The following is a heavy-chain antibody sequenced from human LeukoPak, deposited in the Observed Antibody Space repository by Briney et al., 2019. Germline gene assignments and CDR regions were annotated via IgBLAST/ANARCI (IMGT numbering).Heavy chain of an antibody. D-gene: IGHD3-10*01. CDR1: GFSISAYY. Sequence: PSGTLSLTCVASGFSISAYYWSWIRQPAGKGLEWAGRIYSSGTTNYNPCLETRVTMSVDTSKNKFSLKLTSVSAAVRAVDYCARGSAYDHASGRFGRWGQGTLVTVSS. CDR3: ARGSAYDHASGRFGR. J-gene: IGHJ5*02. V-gene: IGHV4-4*07. CDR2: IYSSGTT.